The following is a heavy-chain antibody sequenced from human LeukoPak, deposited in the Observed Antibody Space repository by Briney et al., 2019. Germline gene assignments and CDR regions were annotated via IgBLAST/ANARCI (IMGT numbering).Heavy chain of an antibody. CDR3: ARGKRITIRYYYYMDV. V-gene: IGHV3-30*04. Sequence: KVSCKASGYTFISYAMHWVRQAPGKGLEWVAVISYDGSNKYYADSVKGRFTVSRDNSKNTLYLQMNSLRAEDTAVYYCARGKRITIRYYYYMDVWGKGTTVTVSS. D-gene: IGHD3-3*01. CDR2: ISYDGSNK. J-gene: IGHJ6*03. CDR1: GYTFISYA.